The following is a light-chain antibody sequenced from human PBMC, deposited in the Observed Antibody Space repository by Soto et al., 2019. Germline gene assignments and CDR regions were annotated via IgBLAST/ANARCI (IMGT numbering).Light chain of an antibody. J-gene: IGLJ1*01. Sequence: QSVLAQPASVSGSPGQSITISCIGTSSDVGGYNYVSWYQQHPGTAPKLMIYEVSNRPSGLSNRFSGSKSGNTASLTISGLQAEDEADYYCSSYTSSSSLYVFGTGTKVTVL. CDR2: EVS. CDR1: SSDVGGYNY. CDR3: SSYTSSSSLYV. V-gene: IGLV2-14*01.